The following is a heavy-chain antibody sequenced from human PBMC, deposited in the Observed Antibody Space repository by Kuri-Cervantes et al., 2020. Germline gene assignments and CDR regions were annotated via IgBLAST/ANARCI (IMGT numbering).Heavy chain of an antibody. CDR2: ISYDGSNK. Sequence: GESLKISCAASGFTFSSYAMHWVRQAPGKGLEWVAVISYDGSNKYYADSVKGRFTISRDNSKNTLYLQMNSLRAEDTAVYYCAKDRYCSSTSCFDYWGQGTLVTVSS. CDR1: GFTFSSYA. V-gene: IGHV3-30-3*01. D-gene: IGHD2-2*01. CDR3: AKDRYCSSTSCFDY. J-gene: IGHJ4*02.